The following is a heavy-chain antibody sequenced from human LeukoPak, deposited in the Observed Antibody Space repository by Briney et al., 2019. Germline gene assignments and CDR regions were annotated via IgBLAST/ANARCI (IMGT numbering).Heavy chain of an antibody. J-gene: IGHJ3*02. D-gene: IGHD3-22*01. V-gene: IGHV1-8*01. CDR3: AFRYYYDSSGYYGPDAFDI. Sequence: GASVKVSCKASGYTFTSYDINWVRQATGQGLEWMGWMNPNSGNTGYAQKFQGRVTMTRNTSISTAYMELSSLRSEDTAVYYCAFRYYYDSSGYYGPDAFDIWGQGTMVTVSS. CDR2: MNPNSGNT. CDR1: GYTFTSYD.